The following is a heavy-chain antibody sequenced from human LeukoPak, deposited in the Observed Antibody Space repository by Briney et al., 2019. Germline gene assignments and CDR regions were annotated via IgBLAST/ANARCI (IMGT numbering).Heavy chain of an antibody. CDR3: ALSSYGGNSAFDY. V-gene: IGHV3-7*01. Sequence: GGSLRLSCVASEFTFSSYWMSWVRQAPGKGLEWVANIKQDGSEKYYVGSVRGRFTISRDNAKNSLYLQMNSLRAEDTAVYYCALSSYGGNSAFDYWGQGTLVTVSS. D-gene: IGHD4-23*01. J-gene: IGHJ4*02. CDR1: EFTFSSYW. CDR2: IKQDGSEK.